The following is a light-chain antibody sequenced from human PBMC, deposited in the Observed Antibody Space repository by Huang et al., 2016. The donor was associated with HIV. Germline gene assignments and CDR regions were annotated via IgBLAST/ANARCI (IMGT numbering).Light chain of an antibody. J-gene: IGKJ4*01. Sequence: DIVMTQSPDSLAVSLGERATINCKSSQTISYNKNSLAWYQQKPGRSPKLLIYWASTRESGVPDRFSGSGSGTDFTLTISSLQAEDVAVYYCQQYYSKPLTFGGGTKVEIK. CDR1: QTISYNKNS. CDR2: WAS. CDR3: QQYYSKPLT. V-gene: IGKV4-1*01.